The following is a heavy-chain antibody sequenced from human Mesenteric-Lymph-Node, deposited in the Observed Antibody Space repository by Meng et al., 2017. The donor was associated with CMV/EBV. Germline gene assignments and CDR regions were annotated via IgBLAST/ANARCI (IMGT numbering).Heavy chain of an antibody. CDR1: GYSFANYE. CDR2: IFPGDSHT. D-gene: IGHD1-26*01. V-gene: IGHV5-51*01. Sequence: KVSCKASGYSFANYEIAWVRQMPGEGLEWVGLIFPGDSHTRYNPSLRGEVTISADKSINTAYLQWSSLKASDTAIYYCARRSGSYDFDYWGQGTLVTVSS. CDR3: ARRSGSYDFDY. J-gene: IGHJ4*02.